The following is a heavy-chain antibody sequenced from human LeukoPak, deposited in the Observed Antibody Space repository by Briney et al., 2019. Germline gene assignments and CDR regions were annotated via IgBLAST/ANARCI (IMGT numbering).Heavy chain of an antibody. D-gene: IGHD6-19*01. Sequence: GASVKVSCKASGGTFSSYAISWVRQAPGQGLEWMGRIIPIFGTANYAQKFRGRVTITTDESTSTAYMELSSLRSEDTAVYYCASEAVAGTHYYYYYMDVWGKGTTVTVSS. CDR3: ASEAVAGTHYYYYYMDV. J-gene: IGHJ6*03. CDR1: GGTFSSYA. V-gene: IGHV1-69*05. CDR2: IIPIFGTA.